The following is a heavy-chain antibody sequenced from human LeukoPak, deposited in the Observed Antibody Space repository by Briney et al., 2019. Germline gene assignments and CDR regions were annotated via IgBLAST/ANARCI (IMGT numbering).Heavy chain of an antibody. Sequence: GGSLRLSCTASGFTFGDYAMSWVRRAPGKGLEWVGFIRSKAYGATTEYAASVKGRFTISRDDSKSMAYLQMNSLKTEDTAVYYCTRAPYGGNSLATYWGQRTLVTV. CDR3: TRAPYGGNSLATY. V-gene: IGHV3-49*04. D-gene: IGHD4-23*01. J-gene: IGHJ4*02. CDR1: GFTFGDYA. CDR2: IRSKAYGATT.